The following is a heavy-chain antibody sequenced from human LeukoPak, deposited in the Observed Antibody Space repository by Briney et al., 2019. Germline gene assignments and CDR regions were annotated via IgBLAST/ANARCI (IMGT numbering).Heavy chain of an antibody. J-gene: IGHJ4*02. CDR2: TSAYNDKT. CDR3: ARGIPDYGDYV. V-gene: IGHV1-18*01. CDR1: GYTFTTYG. Sequence: GASVKVSCKASGYTFTTYGISWVRQAPGQGVEWMGWTSAYNDKTKYAQKLEGRVTMTTDTSTSTAYMELSSLRSEDTAVYYCARGIPDYGDYVWGQGTLVTVSS. D-gene: IGHD4-17*01.